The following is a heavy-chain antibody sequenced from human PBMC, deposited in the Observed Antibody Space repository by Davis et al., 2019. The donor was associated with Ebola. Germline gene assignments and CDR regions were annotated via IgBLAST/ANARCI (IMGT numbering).Heavy chain of an antibody. D-gene: IGHD2-2*01. J-gene: IGHJ6*02. CDR3: ARGSSSHYYYYGMDV. Sequence: ASVKVSCKASGYTFTGYYMHWVRQAPGQGLEWMGWINPNSGGTNYAQKFQGRVTITADESTSTAYMELSSLRSEDTAVYYCARGSSSHYYYYGMDVWGQGTTVTVSS. CDR1: GYTFTGYY. V-gene: IGHV1-2*02. CDR2: INPNSGGT.